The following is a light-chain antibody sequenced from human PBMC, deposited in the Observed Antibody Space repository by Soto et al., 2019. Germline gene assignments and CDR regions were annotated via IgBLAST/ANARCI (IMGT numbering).Light chain of an antibody. CDR2: GAS. V-gene: IGKV3-15*01. CDR3: QQYNNWPPI. Sequence: EIGMTQSPATLSVSPGERATLSCRASQSVSSNLACYQQKPGQAPRLLIYGASTRATGIPARFSGSGSGTEFTLTISSLQSEDFAVYYCQQYNNWPPIFGQGTKLEIK. J-gene: IGKJ2*01. CDR1: QSVSSN.